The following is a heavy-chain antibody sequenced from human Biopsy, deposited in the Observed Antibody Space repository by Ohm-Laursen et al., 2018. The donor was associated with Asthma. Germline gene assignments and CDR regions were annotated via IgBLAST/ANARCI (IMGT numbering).Heavy chain of an antibody. D-gene: IGHD1-1*01. J-gene: IGHJ3*01. V-gene: IGHV3-30*03. CDR2: ISFDETDQ. CDR1: KFIFRNYA. CDR3: ARGQVNKVQLDRPRLFDL. Sequence: SLRLSCAASKFIFRNYAMHWVRQSPDKGLEWLAVISFDETDQFYADSVKGRFTVSRDNPNNTLYLQLNSLRPADTAIYYCARGQVNKVQLDRPRLFDLWGQGTVVTVSS.